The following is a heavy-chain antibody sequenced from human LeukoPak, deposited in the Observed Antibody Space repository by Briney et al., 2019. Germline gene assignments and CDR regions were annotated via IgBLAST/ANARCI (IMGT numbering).Heavy chain of an antibody. J-gene: IGHJ4*02. CDR1: GGSFSGYY. CDR2: INHSGST. Sequence: SETLSLTCAVYGGSFSGYYWSWIRQPPGKGLEWIGEINHSGSTNYNPSLKSRVTISVDTSKNQFSLKLSSVTAADTAVYYCARGGGGLFWSGYIDYWGQGTLVTVSS. V-gene: IGHV4-34*01. CDR3: ARGGGGLFWSGYIDY. D-gene: IGHD3-3*01.